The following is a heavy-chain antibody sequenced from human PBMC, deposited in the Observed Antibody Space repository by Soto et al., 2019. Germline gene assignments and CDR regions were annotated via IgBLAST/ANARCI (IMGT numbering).Heavy chain of an antibody. CDR1: GGSFSGYY. Sequence: QVQLQQWGAGLLKPSETLSLTCAVYGGSFSGYYWSWIRQPPGKGLEWIGEINHSGSTNYNPSLKSRVTISVDTSKNQFSLKLSSVTAADTAVYYCATHNWNYGGVFRYWGQGTLVTVSS. CDR2: INHSGST. D-gene: IGHD1-7*01. CDR3: ATHNWNYGGVFRY. V-gene: IGHV4-34*01. J-gene: IGHJ4*02.